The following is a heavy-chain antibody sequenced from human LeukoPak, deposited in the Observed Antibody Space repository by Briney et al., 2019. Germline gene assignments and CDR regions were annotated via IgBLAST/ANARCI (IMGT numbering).Heavy chain of an antibody. V-gene: IGHV1-8*01. CDR3: ARPFYCSGGSCPSHFDY. CDR1: GYTFTSYD. J-gene: IGHJ4*02. Sequence: ASVKVSCKAAGYTFTSYDINWGRQATGQGLEWMGWMNPNSGNTGYAQKFQGRVTMTRNTSISTAYMELSSLRSEDTAEYYCARPFYCSGGSCPSHFDYWGQGTLVTVSS. CDR2: MNPNSGNT. D-gene: IGHD2-15*01.